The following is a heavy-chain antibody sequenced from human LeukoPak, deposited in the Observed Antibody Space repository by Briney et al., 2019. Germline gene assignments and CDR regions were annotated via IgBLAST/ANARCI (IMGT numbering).Heavy chain of an antibody. D-gene: IGHD2-15*01. Sequence: SETLSLTCTVSGGSISSGSYYWSWIRQPAGKGLEWIGRIYTSGSTNYNPSLKSRVTISVDTSKNQFSLKLSSVTAADTAVYYCARGAYCGGGSCYGTANKQRGSFGNNWFDPWGQGTLVTVSS. J-gene: IGHJ5*02. CDR2: IYTSGST. CDR3: ARGAYCGGGSCYGTANKQRGSFGNNWFDP. V-gene: IGHV4-61*02. CDR1: GGSISSGSYY.